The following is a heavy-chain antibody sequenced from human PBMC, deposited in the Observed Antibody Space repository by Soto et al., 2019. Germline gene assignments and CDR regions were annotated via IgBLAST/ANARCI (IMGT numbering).Heavy chain of an antibody. CDR3: TRAAWFPYLSFY. V-gene: IGHV3-48*03. J-gene: IGHJ4*02. Sequence: PVGSLRLSCAASGFTFSRFELRWVRQAPGKGLEWISYISSSGSTAYYASSVEGRFTISRDNANNSVYLQMDSLRAEDTALYYCTRAAWFPYLSFYWGQGALVTVSS. CDR1: GFTFSRFE. D-gene: IGHD3-10*01. CDR2: ISSSGSTA.